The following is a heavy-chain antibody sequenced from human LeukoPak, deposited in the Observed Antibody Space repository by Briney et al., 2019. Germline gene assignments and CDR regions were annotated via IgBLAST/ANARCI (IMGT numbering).Heavy chain of an antibody. CDR3: ARVGSAVAWDY. J-gene: IGHJ4*02. CDR2: INRDGSST. V-gene: IGHV3-74*01. CDR1: GFTFSSSC. Sequence: GGSLRLSCAASGFTFSSSCMHWVRQAPGKGLVWVSRINRDGSSTSYADSVKGRFTVSRDNAKNTLYLQMNGLRAGDTAVYYCARVGSAVAWDYWGQGTLVTVSS. D-gene: IGHD4-23*01.